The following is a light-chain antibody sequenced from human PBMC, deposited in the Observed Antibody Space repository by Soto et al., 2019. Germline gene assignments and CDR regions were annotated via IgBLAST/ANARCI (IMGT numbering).Light chain of an antibody. CDR2: DAS. CDR1: QSIGNW. J-gene: IGKJ2*01. V-gene: IGKV1-5*01. Sequence: DIQMTQSPSTLSASVGDRVTITCRASQSIGNWLAWYQQKPGKAPKLLIYDASSLESGVPSRFSGSGSGTEFTLTISSLQRDDFASYYCQQYHTYFTFGQGTNLEI. CDR3: QQYHTYFT.